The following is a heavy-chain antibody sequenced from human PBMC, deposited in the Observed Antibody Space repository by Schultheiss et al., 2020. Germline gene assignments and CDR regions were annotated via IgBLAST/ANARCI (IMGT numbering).Heavy chain of an antibody. CDR3: AKDGDFGVVEGYTHFDY. Sequence: ESLKISCAASGFTFSSYAMSWVRQAPGKGLEWVSAISGSGGSTYYADSVKGRFTISRDNSKNTLYLQMNSLRAEDTAVYYCAKDGDFGVVEGYTHFDYWGQGTLVTVSS. J-gene: IGHJ4*02. V-gene: IGHV3-23*01. CDR2: ISGSGGST. D-gene: IGHD3-3*01. CDR1: GFTFSSYA.